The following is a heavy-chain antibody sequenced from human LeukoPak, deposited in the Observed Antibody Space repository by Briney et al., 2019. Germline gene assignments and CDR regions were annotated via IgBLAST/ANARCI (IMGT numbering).Heavy chain of an antibody. D-gene: IGHD2-21*01. CDR3: ARDTSLLGWFDP. CDR2: INPNSGGT. CDR1: GYTFTDHY. Sequence: ASVKVSCKASGYTFTDHYMQWLRHAPGQGLEWMGWINPNSGGTVLAQKFQDRITMTRDTSISTVYMELSRLSSDDTAVYYCARDTSLLGWFDPWGQGTLVTVSS. V-gene: IGHV1-2*02. J-gene: IGHJ5*02.